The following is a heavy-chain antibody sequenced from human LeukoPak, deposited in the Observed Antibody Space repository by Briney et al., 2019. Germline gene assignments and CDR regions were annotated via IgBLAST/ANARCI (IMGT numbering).Heavy chain of an antibody. D-gene: IGHD3-10*01. CDR1: GGSISSGNYH. CDR2: IYYSGNT. Sequence: SSQTLSLTCTVSGGSISSGNYHWSWIRQPPGKGLEWIGYIYYSGNTYYSPSLKSRVTISVDTSKNQFSLKLSSLTAADTAVYYCARDREAYGSGLHYYYYMDVWGKGTTVTVSS. J-gene: IGHJ6*03. CDR3: ARDREAYGSGLHYYYYMDV. V-gene: IGHV4-30-4*08.